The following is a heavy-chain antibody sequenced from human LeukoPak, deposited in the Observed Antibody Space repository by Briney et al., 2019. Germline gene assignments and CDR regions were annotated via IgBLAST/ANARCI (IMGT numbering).Heavy chain of an antibody. V-gene: IGHV4-59*08. J-gene: IGHJ4*02. CDR3: ARHTTDYDFWSGYYAPNDFDY. D-gene: IGHD3-3*01. CDR1: GGSISSYY. Sequence: SETLSLTCSVSGGSISSYYWSWIRQPPGKGLEWIGYIYSSGNTNYKSPLKSRVTISGDTSKNQISLKLSSVTAADTAVYYCARHTTDYDFWSGYYAPNDFDYWGQGTLVTVSS. CDR2: IYSSGNT.